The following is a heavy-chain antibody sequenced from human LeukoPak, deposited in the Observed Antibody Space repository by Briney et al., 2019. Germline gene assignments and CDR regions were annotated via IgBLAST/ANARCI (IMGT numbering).Heavy chain of an antibody. V-gene: IGHV4-34*01. CDR2: INHSGST. CDR1: GGSFSGYY. D-gene: IGHD2-21*01. CDR3: ARRSRYSHVDY. J-gene: IGHJ4*02. Sequence: SETLSLTCAVYGGSFSGYYWSWIRQPPGKGLEWIGEINHSGSTNYNPSLKSRVTISVDTSKNQFSLKLSSVTAADTAVYYCARRSRYSHVDYWGQGTLVTVSS.